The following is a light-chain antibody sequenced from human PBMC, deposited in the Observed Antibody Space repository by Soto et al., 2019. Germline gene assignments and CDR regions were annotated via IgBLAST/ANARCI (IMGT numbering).Light chain of an antibody. CDR2: GNS. J-gene: IGLJ1*01. V-gene: IGLV1-40*01. CDR1: SSNIGAGYD. Sequence: QSVLTQPPSVSWAPGQRVTISCTGSSSNIGAGYDVHWYQQLPGTAPKLIIYGNSNRPSGVPDRFSGSKSGTSASLAITGLQAEDEADYYCQSYDSSLSGYVFGTGTKLTVL. CDR3: QSYDSSLSGYV.